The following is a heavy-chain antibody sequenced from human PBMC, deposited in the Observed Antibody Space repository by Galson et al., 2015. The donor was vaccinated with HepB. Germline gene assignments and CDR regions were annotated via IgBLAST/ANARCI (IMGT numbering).Heavy chain of an antibody. D-gene: IGHD4-17*01. CDR2: ISSNGDST. CDR3: VPDPLDIDYGDPLDY. CDR1: GFTFSSYA. V-gene: IGHV3-64D*06. J-gene: IGHJ4*02. Sequence: SLRLSCAASGFTFSSYAVHWVRQAPGKGLEYVSAISSNGDSTDYADSVKGRFTISRDNSKNTLYLQMSSLRAEDTAVYYRVPDPLDIDYGDPLDYWGQGTLVTVSS.